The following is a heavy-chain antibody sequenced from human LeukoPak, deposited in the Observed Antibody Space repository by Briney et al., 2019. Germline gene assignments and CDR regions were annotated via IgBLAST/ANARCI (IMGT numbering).Heavy chain of an antibody. J-gene: IGHJ4*02. V-gene: IGHV3-23*01. D-gene: IGHD6-19*01. CDR2: ISGSGGST. CDR1: GFTFSAYA. Sequence: PGGSLRLSCAASGFTFSAYAMSWVRQAPGKGLEWVSGISGSGGSTYYADSVKGRFTISRDNSKNTLYLQMNSLRAEDTAVYYCAKDVAGRFDYWGQGTLVTVSS. CDR3: AKDVAGRFDY.